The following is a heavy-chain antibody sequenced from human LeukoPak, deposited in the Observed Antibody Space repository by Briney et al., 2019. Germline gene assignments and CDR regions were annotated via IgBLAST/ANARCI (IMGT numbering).Heavy chain of an antibody. CDR2: LYTSGST. CDR1: GGSIGGYF. V-gene: IGHV4-4*07. D-gene: IGHD3-22*01. CDR3: ARGGSSGYYYG. Sequence: SETLSLTCTVSGGSIGGYFWSWIRQPAGKGLEWIGRLYTSGSTNYNPSLKSRVTMSVDTSKNQFSLKLTSMTAADTAVYYCARGGSSGYYYGWGQGTLVTVSS. J-gene: IGHJ4*02.